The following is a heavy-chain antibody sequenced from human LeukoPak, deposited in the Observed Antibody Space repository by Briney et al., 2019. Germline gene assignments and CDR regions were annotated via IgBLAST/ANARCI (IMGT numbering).Heavy chain of an antibody. J-gene: IGHJ4*02. D-gene: IGHD4-23*01. CDR3: ARARAATVVTDGFDY. V-gene: IGHV4-61*02. CDR1: GGSISSGSYY. Sequence: SQTLSLTCTVSGGSISSGSYYWSWIRQPAGKGLEWIGRIYTSGSTNYNPSLKSRVTISVDTSKNQFSLKLSSVTAADTAVYYCARARAATVVTDGFDYWGQGTLVTVSS. CDR2: IYTSGST.